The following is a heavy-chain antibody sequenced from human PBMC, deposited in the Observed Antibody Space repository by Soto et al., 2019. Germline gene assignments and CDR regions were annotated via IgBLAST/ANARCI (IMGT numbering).Heavy chain of an antibody. J-gene: IGHJ6*02. V-gene: IGHV3-66*01. D-gene: IGHD3-10*01. CDR3: ARELLLWFGESPDYYGMDV. CDR1: GFTVSSNY. Sequence: GGSLRLSCAASGFTVSSNYMSWVRQAPGKGLEWVSVIYSGGSTYYADSVKGRFTISRDNSKNTLYLQMNSLRAEDTAVYYCARELLLWFGESPDYYGMDVWGQGTTVTVSS. CDR2: IYSGGST.